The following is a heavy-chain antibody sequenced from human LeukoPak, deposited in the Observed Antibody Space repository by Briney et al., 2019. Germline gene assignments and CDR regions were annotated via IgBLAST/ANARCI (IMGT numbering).Heavy chain of an antibody. CDR1: GGTFSSYA. CDR2: IIPIFGTA. D-gene: IGHD2-2*01. V-gene: IGHV1-69*05. Sequence: GASVKVSCKASGGTFSSYAISWVRQAPGQGLEWMGGIIPIFGTANYAQKFQGRVTITTDESTSTAYMELSSLRSEDTAVYYCATIRLGYCSSTSRYWSGWFDPWGQGTLVTVSS. J-gene: IGHJ5*02. CDR3: ATIRLGYCSSTSRYWSGWFDP.